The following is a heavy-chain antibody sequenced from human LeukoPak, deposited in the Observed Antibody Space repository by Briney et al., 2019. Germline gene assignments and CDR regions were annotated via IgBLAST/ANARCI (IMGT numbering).Heavy chain of an antibody. CDR2: IYHSGST. V-gene: IGHV4-38-2*02. CDR1: GYSISSGYY. CDR3: ARVGSGSYSIYYYYYYMDV. D-gene: IGHD3-10*01. J-gene: IGHJ6*03. Sequence: SETLSLTCTVSGYSISSGYYWGWIRQPPGKGLEWIGSIYHSGSTYYNPSLKSRVTISVDTSKNQFSLRLSSVTAADTAVYYCARVGSGSYSIYYYYYYMDVWGKGTTVTVSS.